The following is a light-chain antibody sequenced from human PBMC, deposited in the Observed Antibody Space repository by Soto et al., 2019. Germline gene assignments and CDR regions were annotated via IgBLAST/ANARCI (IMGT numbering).Light chain of an antibody. J-gene: IGKJ4*01. CDR1: QSVLYSSNNKNY. CDR2: WAS. Sequence: LGDRATINCKSSQSVLYSSNNKNYLAWYQQKPGQPPKLLIYWASMRESGVPDRFSGSGSGTDFTLTITSLQAEDVAVYYCQQYYSLPLTFGGGTKVDIK. V-gene: IGKV4-1*01. CDR3: QQYYSLPLT.